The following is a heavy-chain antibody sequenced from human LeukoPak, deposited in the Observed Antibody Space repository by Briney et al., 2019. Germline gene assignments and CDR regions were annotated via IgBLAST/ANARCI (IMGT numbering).Heavy chain of an antibody. CDR1: GFTFSSYW. V-gene: IGHV3-7*02. CDR3: ARSLGGIYYFDC. Sequence: PGGSLRLSCAASGFTFSSYWMSWVRQAPGKGLEWVANIKQDGSENYYVDSVKGRFTISRDNARNSLYLQMNSLRAEGTAVYYCARSLGGIYYFDCWGQGTLVTVSS. J-gene: IGHJ4*02. CDR2: IKQDGSEN. D-gene: IGHD2-15*01.